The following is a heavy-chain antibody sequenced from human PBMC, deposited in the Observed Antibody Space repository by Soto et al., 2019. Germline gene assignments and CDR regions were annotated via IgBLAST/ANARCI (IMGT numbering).Heavy chain of an antibody. Sequence: SVKVSCKASGYTFTNFGISWVRQAPGQGLEWMGWISAYNGNTNYAQNFQGRVTMTTDTSTSTAYMELSRLRSDDTAVYYCARDPGIAVAGTLGHNWFDPWGQGTLVSVSS. D-gene: IGHD6-19*01. V-gene: IGHV1-18*01. CDR3: ARDPGIAVAGTLGHNWFDP. CDR2: ISAYNGNT. CDR1: GYTFTNFG. J-gene: IGHJ5*02.